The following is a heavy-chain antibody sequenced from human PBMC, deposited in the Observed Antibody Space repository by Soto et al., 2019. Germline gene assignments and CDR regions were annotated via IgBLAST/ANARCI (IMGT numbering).Heavy chain of an antibody. V-gene: IGHV1-3*01. CDR2: INAGNGNT. CDR1: GYTFTSYA. J-gene: IGHJ4*02. Sequence: QVQLVQSGAEVKKPGASVKVSCKASGYTFTSYAMHWVRQAPGPRLEWMGWINAGNGNTKYSQKFQGRVTINRDTSASTAYMELSSLRSEDTAVYYCARGPGGPDGPGDYWGQGTLVTVSS. CDR3: ARGPGGPDGPGDY. D-gene: IGHD2-15*01.